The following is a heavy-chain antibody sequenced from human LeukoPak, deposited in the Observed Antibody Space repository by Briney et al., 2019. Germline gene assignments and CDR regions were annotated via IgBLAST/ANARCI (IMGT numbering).Heavy chain of an antibody. CDR1: GFTFSSYS. CDR3: ATKAEWYYHSDY. CDR2: ISSSSTYI. D-gene: IGHD2/OR15-2a*01. V-gene: IGHV3-21*01. Sequence: GGTLRLSCAASGFTFSSYSMNWVRQAPGKGLEWVSSISSSSTYIYYADSVRGRFTISRDNAKNSLYLQMDSLRAEDTAVYYCATKAEWYYHSDYWGQGTLVTVSS. J-gene: IGHJ4*02.